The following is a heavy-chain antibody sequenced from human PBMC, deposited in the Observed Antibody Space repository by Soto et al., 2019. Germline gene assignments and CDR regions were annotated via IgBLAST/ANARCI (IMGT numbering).Heavy chain of an antibody. V-gene: IGHV1-69*13. CDR3: ARDGMTTVTNTYAFDT. CDR1: GGTFSSYA. D-gene: IGHD4-4*01. CDR2: IIPIFGTA. J-gene: IGHJ3*02. Sequence: SVKVSCKASGGTFSSYAISWVRQAPGQGLEWMGGIIPIFGTANYAQKFQGRVTITADESTSTAYMELSSLRSEDTAVYYCARDGMTTVTNTYAFDTWGQGTMVTVSS.